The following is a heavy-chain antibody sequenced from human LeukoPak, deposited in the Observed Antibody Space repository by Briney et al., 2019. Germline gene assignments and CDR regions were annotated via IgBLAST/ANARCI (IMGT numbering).Heavy chain of an antibody. V-gene: IGHV4-59*01. Sequence: SETLSLTCTVSGDSISGYYWSWIRQRPGKGLEWIGYIYYSGSTNYNPSLKSRVTISVDTSKNQFSLKLSSVTAADTAVYYCARGRGGDYWGQGTLVTVSS. CDR2: IYYSGST. CDR3: ARGRGGDY. J-gene: IGHJ4*02. CDR1: GDSISGYY.